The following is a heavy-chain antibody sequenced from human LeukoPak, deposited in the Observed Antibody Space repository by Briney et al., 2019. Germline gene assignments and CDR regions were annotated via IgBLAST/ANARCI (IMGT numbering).Heavy chain of an antibody. CDR2: ISGGGGGT. D-gene: IGHD5-18*01. V-gene: IGHV3-23*01. J-gene: IGHJ4*02. CDR3: AKLYSYGFSGHFDY. CDR1: GFTFSNYA. Sequence: GGSLRLSCAASGFTFSNYAMSWVRQAPGKGLEWVSGISGGGGGTFYADSVKGRFTISRDNSNNTLYLQMNSLRAEDTAVYYWAKLYSYGFSGHFDYWGRGTLVTVSS.